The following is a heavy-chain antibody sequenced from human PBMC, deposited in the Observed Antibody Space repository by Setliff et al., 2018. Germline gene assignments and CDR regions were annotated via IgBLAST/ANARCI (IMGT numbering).Heavy chain of an antibody. J-gene: IGHJ3*01. CDR3: ARSDHLVVDGFDV. Sequence: ASVKVSCKASGYTFTGYYMHWVRQAPGQGLEWMGRINPNSGGTNYAQKFQGRVTMTRDTSISTAYMELSRLRSDDTAVYYCARSDHLVVDGFDVWGQGTMVTVSS. D-gene: IGHD3-16*01. V-gene: IGHV1-2*06. CDR1: GYTFTGYY. CDR2: INPNSGGT.